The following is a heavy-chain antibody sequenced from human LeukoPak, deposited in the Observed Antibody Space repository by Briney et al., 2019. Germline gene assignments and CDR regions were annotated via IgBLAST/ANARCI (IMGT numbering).Heavy chain of an antibody. D-gene: IGHD6-19*01. CDR2: IYYSGST. Sequence: PSETLSLTCTVSGGSISSYYWSWIRQPPGKGLEWIGYIYYSGSTNYNPSLKSRVTISVDTSKNQFSLKLSSVTAADTAVYYCARVGSLAVAGGSDYWGQGTLVTVSS. CDR1: GGSISSYY. J-gene: IGHJ4*02. CDR3: ARVGSLAVAGGSDY. V-gene: IGHV4-59*01.